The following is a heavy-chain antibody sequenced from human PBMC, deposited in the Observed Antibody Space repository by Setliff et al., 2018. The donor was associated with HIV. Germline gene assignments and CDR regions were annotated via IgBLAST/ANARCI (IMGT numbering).Heavy chain of an antibody. CDR1: GFTFTDYT. J-gene: IGHJ4*02. D-gene: IGHD5-18*01. CDR2: IKQDGSEK. V-gene: IGHV3-7*03. Sequence: GGSLRLSCAASGFTFTDYTMSWVRQAPGKGLEWVANIKQDGSEKYYVDSVKGRFSISRDNAKNSLYLQMNSLRAEDTAVYYCSSPGPGHGYSYGYFDYWGQGTLVTVSS. CDR3: SSPGPGHGYSYGYFDY.